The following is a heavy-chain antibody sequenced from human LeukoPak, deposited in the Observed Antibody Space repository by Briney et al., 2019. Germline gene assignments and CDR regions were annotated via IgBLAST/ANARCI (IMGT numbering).Heavy chain of an antibody. CDR3: AAGSSGSLHFDY. Sequence: SETLSLTCTVSTDSISSYYWSWIRQPPGKGLEWIGYIYYSGSTNYNPSLKSRVTISVDTSKNQFSLKLSSVTAADTAVYYCAAGSSGSLHFDYWGQGTLVTVSS. CDR2: IYYSGST. J-gene: IGHJ4*02. CDR1: TDSISSYY. D-gene: IGHD6-6*01. V-gene: IGHV4-59*01.